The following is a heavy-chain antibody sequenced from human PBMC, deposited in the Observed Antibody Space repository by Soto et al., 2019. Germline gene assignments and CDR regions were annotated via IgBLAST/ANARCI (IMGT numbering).Heavy chain of an antibody. V-gene: IGHV3-33*01. Sequence: QVQLVESGGGVVQPGRSLRLSCAASGFTFSSYGMHWVRQAPGKGLEWVAVIWYDGSNKYYADSVKGRFTISRDNSKNTLYLQMNRLRAEDTAVYYCARDGWYCDYQTFDYWGQGTLVTVSS. CDR2: IWYDGSNK. J-gene: IGHJ4*02. CDR1: GFTFSSYG. D-gene: IGHD4-17*01. CDR3: ARDGWYCDYQTFDY.